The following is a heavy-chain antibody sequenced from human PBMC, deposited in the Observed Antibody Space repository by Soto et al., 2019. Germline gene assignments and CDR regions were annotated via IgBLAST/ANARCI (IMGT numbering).Heavy chain of an antibody. CDR1: GFTFSSYA. CDR3: ARAQDYYDSSGYQPAFDY. J-gene: IGHJ4*02. D-gene: IGHD3-22*01. V-gene: IGHV3-23*01. CDR2: ISGSGGST. Sequence: GGSLRLSCAASGFTFSSYAMSWVRQAPGKGLEWVSAISGSGGSTYYADSVKGRFTISRDNSKNTLYLQMNSLRAEDTAVYYCARAQDYYDSSGYQPAFDYWGQGTLVTVSS.